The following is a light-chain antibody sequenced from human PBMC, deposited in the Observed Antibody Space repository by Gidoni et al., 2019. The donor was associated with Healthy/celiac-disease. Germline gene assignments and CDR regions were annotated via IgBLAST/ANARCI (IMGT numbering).Light chain of an antibody. CDR3: QVWDSSSDHGV. CDR1: NIGSKS. V-gene: IGLV3-21*04. J-gene: IGLJ3*02. CDR2: YDS. Sequence: SYVLTQPPSVSVAPGKTARITCWGNNIGSKSVHWYQKKPGQATVLVIYYDSDRPSGIPERFSGSNSGNTATLTISRVEAGDEADYYCQVWDSSSDHGVFGGGTKLTVL.